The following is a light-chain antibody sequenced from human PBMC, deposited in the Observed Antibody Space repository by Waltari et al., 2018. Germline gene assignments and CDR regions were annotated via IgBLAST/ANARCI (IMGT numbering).Light chain of an antibody. J-gene: IGLJ3*02. CDR3: AAWDDSLNAWV. CDR1: SSNIGDNT. V-gene: IGLV1-44*01. Sequence: QSVLTQPPSASGTPGQRVTISCSGSSSNIGDNTVSWYHQFPGTAPKLLLYTNSQRPSGVPDRFSGSKAGTSASLAISGLQSEDEAHYFCAAWDDSLNAWVFGGGTKVTVL. CDR2: TNS.